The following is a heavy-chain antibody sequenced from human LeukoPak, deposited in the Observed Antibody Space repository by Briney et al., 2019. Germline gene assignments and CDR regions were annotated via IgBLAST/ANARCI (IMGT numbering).Heavy chain of an antibody. CDR1: GGTFSSYA. J-gene: IGHJ4*02. CDR2: ISAYNGNT. CDR3: ARVQVVAVPAANYFDY. D-gene: IGHD2-2*01. V-gene: IGHV1-18*01. Sequence: ASVKVSCKASGGTFSSYAINWVRQAPGQGLEWMGWISAYNGNTNYAQKLQGRVTMTTDTSTSTAYMELRSLRSDDTAVYYCARVQVVAVPAANYFDYWGQGTLVTVSS.